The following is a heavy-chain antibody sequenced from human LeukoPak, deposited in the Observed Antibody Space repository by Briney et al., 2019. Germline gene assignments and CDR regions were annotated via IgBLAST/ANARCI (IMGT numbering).Heavy chain of an antibody. CDR2: IKEDGSEK. Sequence: PGGSLRLSCAASGLTFSSYWMSWVRQAPGKGLEWVANIKEDGSEKYYVDSVKGRFTISRDNAKNSLYLQMNSLRAEDTAVYYCARELQALTGYYGYHFDYWGQGTLVTVSS. CDR1: GLTFSSYW. D-gene: IGHD3-9*01. CDR3: ARELQALTGYYGYHFDY. J-gene: IGHJ4*02. V-gene: IGHV3-7*01.